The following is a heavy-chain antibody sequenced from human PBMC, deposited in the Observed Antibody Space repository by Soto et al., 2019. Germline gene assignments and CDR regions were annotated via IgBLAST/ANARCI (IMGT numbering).Heavy chain of an antibody. D-gene: IGHD3-22*01. J-gene: IGHJ4*02. CDR3: AKMIAAPGWQTYYYDSSGYYDAY. CDR1: GFTFSSYA. V-gene: IGHV3-23*01. Sequence: PGGSLRLSCAASGFTFSSYAMSWVRQAPGKGLEWVSAISGSGGSTYYADSVKGRFTISRDNSKNTLYLQMNSLRAEDTAVYYCAKMIAAPGWQTYYYDSSGYYDAYWGQGTLVTVSS. CDR2: ISGSGGST.